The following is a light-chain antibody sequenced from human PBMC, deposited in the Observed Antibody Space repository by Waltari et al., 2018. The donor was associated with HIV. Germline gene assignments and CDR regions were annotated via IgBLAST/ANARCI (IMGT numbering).Light chain of an antibody. CDR1: QRTGSY. CDR2: EGS. V-gene: IGKV3-15*01. J-gene: IGKJ2*03. CDR3: HQYSDWPFS. Sequence: EIVLTQSPATLSVSPGERVTLSCRASQRTGSYLAWFQQKPGQVPTLLIYEGSVRATGIPARFSGSGSGTEFTLTIGSLQYEDCAVYFCHQYSDWPFSFGQGTKLDIK.